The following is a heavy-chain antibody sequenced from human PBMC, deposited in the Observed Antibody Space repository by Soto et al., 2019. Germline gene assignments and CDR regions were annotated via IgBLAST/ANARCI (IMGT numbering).Heavy chain of an antibody. D-gene: IGHD2-2*02. V-gene: IGHV6-1*01. Sequence: SQTLSLTCAISGDSVWIRQSPSRGLEWLGRTYYRSKWYNDYAVSVKSRITINPDTSKNQFSLQLNSVTPEDTAVYYCARDGRVPAAIGLDYWGQGTLVTAPQ. J-gene: IGHJ4*02. CDR3: ARDGRVPAAIGLDY. CDR1: GDSV. CDR2: TYYRSKWYN.